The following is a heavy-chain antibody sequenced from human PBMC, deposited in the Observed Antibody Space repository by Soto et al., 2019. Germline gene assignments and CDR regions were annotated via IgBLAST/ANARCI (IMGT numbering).Heavy chain of an antibody. D-gene: IGHD3-22*01. CDR1: GDSFTSYD. CDR2: MNPNSGNT. V-gene: IGHV1-8*01. J-gene: IGHJ4*02. CDR3: ARERSGFYDY. Sequence: ASVKLSCKASGDSFTSYDINWVRQATGQGLEWMGWMNPNSGNTGYAQKFQGRLTMARNTSISTAYMELSSLRSEDTAVYYCARERSGFYDYWGQGTLVTVSS.